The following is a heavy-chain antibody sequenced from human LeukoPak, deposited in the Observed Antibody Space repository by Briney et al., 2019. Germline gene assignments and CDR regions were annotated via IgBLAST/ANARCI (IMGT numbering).Heavy chain of an antibody. CDR1: DGSFTSIY. Sequence: SETLSLTCAVHDGSFTSIYWSWIRQPPGKGLEWIGEITHSGSTNYNPSPKSRVPIPLKTSQNQFSLKLNSLTPPNPAVYYCARYTMAAAPRFDNWGQGTLVAVSS. CDR2: ITHSGST. CDR3: ARYTMAAAPRFDN. V-gene: IGHV4-34*01. J-gene: IGHJ4*02. D-gene: IGHD3-10*01.